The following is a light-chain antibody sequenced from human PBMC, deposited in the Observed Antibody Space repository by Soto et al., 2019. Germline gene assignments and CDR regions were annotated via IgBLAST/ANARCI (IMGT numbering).Light chain of an antibody. CDR2: AAS. CDR3: QQLNSYPFT. Sequence: DIQMTQSPSSLSASVGDRVTITFLAIQGISSYLAWYQQKPGKAPKLLIYAASTLQSGVPSRFSGSGSGTDFTLTTSSLQPEDFATYHCQQLNSYPFTFGGGTKVDNK. J-gene: IGKJ4*01. CDR1: QGISSY. V-gene: IGKV1-9*01.